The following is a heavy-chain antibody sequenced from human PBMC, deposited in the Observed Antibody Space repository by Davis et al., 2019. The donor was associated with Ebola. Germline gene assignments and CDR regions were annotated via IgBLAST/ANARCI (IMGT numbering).Heavy chain of an antibody. Sequence: ASVKVSCKASGYIFTSYAMHWVRQAPGQRLEWMGWINAGNGDTKYSQKFRDRVTITRDTSARTAYMELSSLRSEDTAVYYCARDFWGDIAMVLDYWGQGTLVTVSS. CDR3: ARDFWGDIAMVLDY. J-gene: IGHJ4*02. V-gene: IGHV1-3*01. D-gene: IGHD5-18*01. CDR2: INAGNGDT. CDR1: GYIFTSYA.